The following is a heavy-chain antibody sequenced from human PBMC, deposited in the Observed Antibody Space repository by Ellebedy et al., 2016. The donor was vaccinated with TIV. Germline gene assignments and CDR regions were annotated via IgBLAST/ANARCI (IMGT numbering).Heavy chain of an antibody. CDR2: VHYTGST. J-gene: IGHJ6*03. V-gene: IGHV4-31*02. D-gene: IGHD6-19*01. CDR3: ARIVSAGPMPYSFYMDV. CDR1: GGIIKTAGYY. Sequence: SETLSLTXSVSGGIIKTAGYYWTWVRQHPEKGLEWIGYVHYTGSTYNNPSLKSRLTISVDTSKNQFSLKLASVTAADTAVYYCARIVSAGPMPYSFYMDVWGKGTMVSVSS.